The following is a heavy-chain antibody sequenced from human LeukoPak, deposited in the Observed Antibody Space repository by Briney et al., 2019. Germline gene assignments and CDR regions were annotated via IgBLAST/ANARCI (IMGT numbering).Heavy chain of an antibody. CDR1: GYTFTSYY. CDR3: ARAGASYGYFYYFDY. CDR2: INPSGGST. D-gene: IGHD5-18*01. J-gene: IGHJ4*02. V-gene: IGHV1-46*01. Sequence: ASVNVSCKASGYTFTSYYMHWVRQAPGQGLEWMGLINPSGGSTSYAQKFQGRVTMTRDTSTSTVYMELSSLRSEDTAVYYCARAGASYGYFYYFDYWGQGTLVTVSS.